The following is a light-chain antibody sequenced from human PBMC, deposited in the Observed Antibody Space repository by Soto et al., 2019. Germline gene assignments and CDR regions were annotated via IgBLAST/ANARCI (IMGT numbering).Light chain of an antibody. CDR2: GAS. Sequence: EIVLTQSPCTLSLSPGERATLSCRASQSVSSSYLAWYQQKPGQAPRLLIHGASSRATGIPDRISGTGSETDFTLTISGLQSEDSAVYFCQQYNNLPYSFGQGTRLEIK. V-gene: IGKV3-20*01. CDR3: QQYNNLPYS. J-gene: IGKJ5*01. CDR1: QSVSSSY.